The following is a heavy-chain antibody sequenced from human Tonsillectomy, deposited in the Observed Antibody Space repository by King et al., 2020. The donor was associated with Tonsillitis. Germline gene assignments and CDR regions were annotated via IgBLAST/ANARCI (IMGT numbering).Heavy chain of an antibody. J-gene: IGHJ4*02. Sequence: VQLVESGGGVVQPGGPLRLSCAASGFTCSTYGMHWIRQAPGKGLEGLAFIRYDGSNKYYADSVKGRFTISRDNSKNTLFLQMNSLRAEDTAVYYCAKEGENDSSGAFDYWGQGTLVTVSS. CDR3: AKEGENDSSGAFDY. D-gene: IGHD3-22*01. V-gene: IGHV3-30*02. CDR2: IRYDGSNK. CDR1: GFTCSTYG.